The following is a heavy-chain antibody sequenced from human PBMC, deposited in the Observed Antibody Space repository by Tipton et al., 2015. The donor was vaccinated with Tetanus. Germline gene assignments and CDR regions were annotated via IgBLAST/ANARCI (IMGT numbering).Heavy chain of an antibody. V-gene: IGHV5-51*01. D-gene: IGHD3-9*01. CDR2: IYPGDSDT. J-gene: IGHJ4*02. Sequence: VQLVQSGAEVKKPGESLKISCKGSGHSFTSYWIGWVRQMPGKGLGWMGIIYPGDSDTRYSPSFQGQVTISADKSISTAYLQWSSLKASDTAMYYCARSLVDTLGVYYDILTGYYNDYWGQGTLVTVSS. CDR1: GHSFTSYW. CDR3: ARSLVDTLGVYYDILTGYYNDY.